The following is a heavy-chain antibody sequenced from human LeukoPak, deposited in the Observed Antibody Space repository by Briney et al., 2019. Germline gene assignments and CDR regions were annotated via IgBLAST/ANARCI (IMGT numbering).Heavy chain of an antibody. Sequence: SVKVSCKASGGTFSSYAISWVRQAPGQGLEWMGGIIPIFGTANYAQKFQGRVTITTDESTSTAYMELSSLRSGDTAVYYCASWTGQLVFDYWAREPWSPSPQ. J-gene: IGHJ4*02. CDR1: GGTFSSYA. V-gene: IGHV1-69*05. D-gene: IGHD6-6*01. CDR2: IIPIFGTA. CDR3: ASWTGQLVFDY.